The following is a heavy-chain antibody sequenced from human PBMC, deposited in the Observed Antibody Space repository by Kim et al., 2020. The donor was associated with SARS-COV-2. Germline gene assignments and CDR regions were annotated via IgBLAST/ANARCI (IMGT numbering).Heavy chain of an antibody. J-gene: IGHJ6*02. CDR1: GFTFSSYG. D-gene: IGHD3-10*01. CDR3: AKEFGSGYYYGMDV. Sequence: GGSLRLSCAASGFTFSSYGMHWVRQAPGKGLEWVAVISYDGSNKYYADSVKGRFTISRDNSKNTLYLQMNSLRAEDTAVYYCAKEFGSGYYYGMDVWGQGTTVTVSS. V-gene: IGHV3-30*18. CDR2: ISYDGSNK.